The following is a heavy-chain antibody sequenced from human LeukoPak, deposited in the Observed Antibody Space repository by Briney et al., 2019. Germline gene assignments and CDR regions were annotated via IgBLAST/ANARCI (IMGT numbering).Heavy chain of an antibody. Sequence: PGGSLRLSCAASRFTFGIYLMNWVRQAPGEGLEWGSFISSSGNYIYYADSVKGRFTISRDNAKNSLYLQMNSLRAEDTAVYYCVREDYGGNSVFDSWGQGTLVTVSS. V-gene: IGHV3-21*01. CDR1: RFTFGIYL. CDR3: VREDYGGNSVFDS. D-gene: IGHD4-23*01. J-gene: IGHJ4*02. CDR2: ISSSGNYI.